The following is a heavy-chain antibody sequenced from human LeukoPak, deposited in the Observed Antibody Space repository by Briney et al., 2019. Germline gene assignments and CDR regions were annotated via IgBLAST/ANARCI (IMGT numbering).Heavy chain of an antibody. Sequence: GGSLRLSCAASGFTFSSYWMSWVRQAPGKGLEWVANIKQDGSEKYYVDSVKGRFTISRDNAKNSLYLQMNSLRAEDTAVYYCARDAITTYHYYYYYYMGVWGKGTTVTVSS. J-gene: IGHJ6*03. D-gene: IGHD3-3*01. CDR3: ARDAITTYHYYYYYYMGV. CDR1: GFTFSSYW. CDR2: IKQDGSEK. V-gene: IGHV3-7*01.